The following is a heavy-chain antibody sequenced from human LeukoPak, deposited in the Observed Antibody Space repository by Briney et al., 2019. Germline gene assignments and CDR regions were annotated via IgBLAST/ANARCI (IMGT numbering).Heavy chain of an antibody. CDR1: GYTFTSYA. CDR3: AREGALMRSYCGGDCTDAFDI. V-gene: IGHV7-4-1*02. D-gene: IGHD2-21*02. Sequence: GASVKVSCKASGYTFTSYAMNWVRQAPGQGLEWMGWINTNTGNPTYAQGFTGRFVFSLDTSVSTAYLQISSLKAEDTAVYYCAREGALMRSYCGGDCTDAFDIWGQGTMVTVSS. CDR2: INTNTGNP. J-gene: IGHJ3*02.